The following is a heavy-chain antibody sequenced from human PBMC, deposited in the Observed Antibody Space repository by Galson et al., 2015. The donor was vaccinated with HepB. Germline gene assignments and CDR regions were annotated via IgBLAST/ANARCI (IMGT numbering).Heavy chain of an antibody. J-gene: IGHJ4*02. CDR1: GFTFSSYA. CDR2: ISYDGSNK. CDR3: ARDVPGRGYSYGPGAY. V-gene: IGHV3-30*04. Sequence: SLRLSCAASGFTFSSYAMHWVRQAPGKGLEWVAVISYDGSNKYYADSVKGRFTISRDNSKNTLYLQMNSLRAEDTAVYYCARDVPGRGYSYGPGAYWGQGTLVTVSS. D-gene: IGHD5-18*01.